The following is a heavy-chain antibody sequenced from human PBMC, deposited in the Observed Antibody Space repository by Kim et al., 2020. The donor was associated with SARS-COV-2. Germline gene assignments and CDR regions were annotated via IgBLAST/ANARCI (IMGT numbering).Heavy chain of an antibody. D-gene: IGHD2-15*01. J-gene: IGHJ4*02. Sequence: GGSLRLSCAASGFTFSSYAMSWVRQAPGKGLEWVSAINSGGSTFYADSVKGRFTISRDNSKSTLYLQMNSLRAEDTAVYYCATQIAVRARGHYWGQGTLVTVSS. V-gene: IGHV3-23*01. CDR2: INSGGST. CDR3: ATQIAVRARGHY. CDR1: GFTFSSYA.